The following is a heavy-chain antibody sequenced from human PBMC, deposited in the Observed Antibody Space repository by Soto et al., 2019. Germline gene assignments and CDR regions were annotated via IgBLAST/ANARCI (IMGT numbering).Heavy chain of an antibody. Sequence: GESLKISCKGSGYSFNTYWIGWVRQMPGKGLEWMGIMCPRDSDTRYSPSSQGQVTISADKSITTAYLQWSSLKASDTAIYYCARRAFCGGERKDRHKDYYGMDVWGQGTAVTVSS. V-gene: IGHV5-51*01. CDR1: GYSFNTYW. CDR3: ARRAFCGGERKDRHKDYYGMDV. CDR2: MCPRDSDT. J-gene: IGHJ6*02. D-gene: IGHD2-21*01.